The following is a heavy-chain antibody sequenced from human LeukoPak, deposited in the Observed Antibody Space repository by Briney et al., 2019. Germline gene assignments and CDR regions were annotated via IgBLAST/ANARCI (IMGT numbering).Heavy chain of an antibody. CDR1: GFTFSSYG. CDR3: ARNRGQWLVTVMDY. V-gene: IGHV3-33*08. D-gene: IGHD6-19*01. CDR2: IWYDGSNK. Sequence: PGGSLRLSCAASGFTFSSYGMHWVRQAPGKGLEWVAVIWYDGSNKYYADSVKGRFTISRDNSKNTLYLQMNSLRAEDTAVYYCARNRGQWLVTVMDYWGQGTLVTVSS. J-gene: IGHJ4*02.